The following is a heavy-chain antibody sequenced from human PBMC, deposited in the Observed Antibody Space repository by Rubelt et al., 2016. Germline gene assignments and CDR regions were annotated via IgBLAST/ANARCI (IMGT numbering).Heavy chain of an antibody. D-gene: IGHD3-3*01. CDR2: INPSGGST. J-gene: IGHJ5*02. Sequence: QVQLVQSGAEVKKPGASVKVSCKASGDTFTSYYMHWVRQAPGQGLEWMGIINPSGGSTSYAQKFQGRVTMTRDTSTSTVYMELSSLRSEDTAVYYCARSPRYDFEDNWFDPWGQGTLVTVSS. CDR3: ARSPRYDFEDNWFDP. V-gene: IGHV1-46*01. CDR1: GDTFTSYY.